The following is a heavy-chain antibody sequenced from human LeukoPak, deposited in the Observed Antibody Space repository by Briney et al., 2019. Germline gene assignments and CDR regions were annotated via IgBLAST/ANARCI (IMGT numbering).Heavy chain of an antibody. CDR3: AREDGYSSGWYWGPFDY. Sequence: SETLSLTCAVSGDSISRSTSYWGWVRQPPGKGLEWIGSIYYSGSTYYNPSLKSRVTISGDTSKNQFSLQLNSVTPEDTAVYYCAREDGYSSGWYWGPFDYWGQGTLVTVSS. CDR1: GDSISRSTSY. CDR2: IYYSGST. V-gene: IGHV4-39*02. J-gene: IGHJ4*02. D-gene: IGHD6-19*01.